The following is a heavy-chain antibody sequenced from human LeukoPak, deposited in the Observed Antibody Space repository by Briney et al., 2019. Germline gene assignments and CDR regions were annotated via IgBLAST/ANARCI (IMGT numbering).Heavy chain of an antibody. D-gene: IGHD2-15*01. J-gene: IGHJ4*02. Sequence: GGSLRLSCAASGFTFSSYAMTWVRQAPGKGLEWVSALSGSGTSTFYADSVKGRFTISRDNSKNTLYLQMNSLRAEDTAVYYCAKLPPTPTRGDFDYWGQGTLVTVSS. CDR1: GFTFSSYA. V-gene: IGHV3-23*01. CDR2: LSGSGTST. CDR3: AKLPPTPTRGDFDY.